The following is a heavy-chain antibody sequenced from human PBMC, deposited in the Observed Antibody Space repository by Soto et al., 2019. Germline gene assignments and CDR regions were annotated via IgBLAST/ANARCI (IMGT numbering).Heavy chain of an antibody. J-gene: IGHJ4*02. Sequence: QVPLVQSGAEVKKPGASVKVSFKASGYTFTSYDINWVRQATGQGLEWMGWMNPNSGKTGYAQKFQGRVTMTRNTSISTAYMGLGSLRSEDTAVYYCAGGTRGGWLLSRSQSYFWGQGTLVTVSS. V-gene: IGHV1-8*01. CDR2: MNPNSGKT. CDR3: AGGTRGGWLLSRSQSYF. CDR1: GYTFTSYD. D-gene: IGHD5-12*01.